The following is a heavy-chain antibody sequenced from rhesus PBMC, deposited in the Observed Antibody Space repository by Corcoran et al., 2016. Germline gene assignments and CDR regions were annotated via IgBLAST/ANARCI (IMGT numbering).Heavy chain of an antibody. CDR1: GGYISSNS. D-gene: IGHD4-23*01. J-gene: IGHJ3*01. V-gene: IGHV4-173*01. Sequence: QLQLQESGPGLVNPSATLSITCAVSGGYISSNSWSWIRQPPWQGLDWSGRISGSGGSTDYNPSLKSRVTSSTDTSKNQFSLKLSSVTAADTAVYYCARDWGYSNYVAFDFWGQGLRVTVSS. CDR2: ISGSGGST. CDR3: ARDWGYSNYVAFDF.